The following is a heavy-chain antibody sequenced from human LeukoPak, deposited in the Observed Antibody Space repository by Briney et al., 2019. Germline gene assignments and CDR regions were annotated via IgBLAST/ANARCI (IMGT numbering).Heavy chain of an antibody. CDR2: IREDGGEQ. D-gene: IGHD3-10*01. CDR3: ARDPDVNLVRVFNTFDL. Sequence: GGSLRLSCAASGLTFSSYAMSWVRQAPGKGLEWVATIREDGGEQYYLDSVKGRFTVSRDNANNTLYLQMNRLRADDSAVYFCARDPDVNLVRVFNTFDLWGQGTVVSV. J-gene: IGHJ3*01. CDR1: GLTFSSYA. V-gene: IGHV3-7*01.